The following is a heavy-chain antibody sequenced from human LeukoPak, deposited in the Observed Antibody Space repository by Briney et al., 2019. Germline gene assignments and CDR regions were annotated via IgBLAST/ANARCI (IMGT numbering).Heavy chain of an antibody. Sequence: SETLSLTCTVSGGSISSSSYYWGWIRQPPGKGLEWIGSIYYSGSTYYNPSLKSRVTISVDTSKNQFSLKLSSVTAAHTAVYHCARHGAYGDYPPWGYYFDYFGQGTLVTVSS. CDR2: IYYSGST. CDR3: ARHGAYGDYPPWGYYFDY. CDR1: GGSISSSSYY. D-gene: IGHD4-17*01. J-gene: IGHJ4*02. V-gene: IGHV4-39*01.